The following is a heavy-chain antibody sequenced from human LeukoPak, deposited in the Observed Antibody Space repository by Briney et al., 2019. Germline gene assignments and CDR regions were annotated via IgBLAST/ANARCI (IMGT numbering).Heavy chain of an antibody. D-gene: IGHD3-10*01. J-gene: IGHJ4*02. CDR3: ARAFGGADQFDY. Sequence: GGSLRLSCAASGFTFSSCSMNWVRQAPGKGLEWVSSISSSSSYIYYADSVKGRFTISRDNAKNSLYLQMNSLRAEDTAVYYCARAFGGADQFDYWGQGTLVTVSS. CDR1: GFTFSSCS. V-gene: IGHV3-21*01. CDR2: ISSSSSYI.